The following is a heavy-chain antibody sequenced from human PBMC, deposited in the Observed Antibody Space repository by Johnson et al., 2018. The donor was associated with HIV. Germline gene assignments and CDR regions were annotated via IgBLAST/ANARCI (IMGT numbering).Heavy chain of an antibody. Sequence: VQLVESGGGLVKPGRSLRLSCAASGFIFDDYAMHWVRQAPGKGLEWVSGISWNSGSIGYADSVKGRFTISRDNAKNSLSLQINSLRPEDTAVYYCARDGTTGPSGDAFDIWGQGTMVTVSS. CDR1: GFIFDDYA. V-gene: IGHV3-9*01. J-gene: IGHJ3*02. CDR3: ARDGTTGPSGDAFDI. CDR2: ISWNSGSI. D-gene: IGHD1-14*01.